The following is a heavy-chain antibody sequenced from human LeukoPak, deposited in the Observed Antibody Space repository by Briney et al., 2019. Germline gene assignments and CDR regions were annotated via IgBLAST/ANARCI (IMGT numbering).Heavy chain of an antibody. CDR3: AKDPLGQFVVVVPAAISEGDY. CDR1: GFTFSSYA. CDR2: ISGSGGST. J-gene: IGHJ4*02. V-gene: IGHV3-23*01. Sequence: GGSLRLSCATSGFTFSSYAMSWVRQAPGKGLEWVSAISGSGGSTFYADSVKGRFTISRDNSKNTLYLQMNSLRAEDTAVYYCAKDPLGQFVVVVPAAISEGDYWGQGTLVTVSS. D-gene: IGHD2-2*02.